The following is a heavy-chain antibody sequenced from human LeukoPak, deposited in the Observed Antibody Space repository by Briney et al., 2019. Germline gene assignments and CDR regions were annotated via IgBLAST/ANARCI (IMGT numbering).Heavy chain of an antibody. J-gene: IGHJ4*02. D-gene: IGHD3-9*01. V-gene: IGHV4-59*01. CDR2: IYYSGST. CDR1: SGSISSYY. CDR3: ARVYDILTGYYFDY. Sequence: SETLSLTCTVSSGSISSYYWSWIRQPPGKGLEWIGYIYYSGSTNYNPSLKSRVTISVDTSKNQFSLKLSSVTAADTAVYYCARVYDILTGYYFDYWGQGTLVTVSS.